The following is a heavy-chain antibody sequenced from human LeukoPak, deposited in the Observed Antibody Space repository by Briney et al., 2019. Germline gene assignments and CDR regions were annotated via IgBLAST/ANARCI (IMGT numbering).Heavy chain of an antibody. V-gene: IGHV4-34*01. CDR3: ARGYSYGYFRPTIFDY. CDR2: INHSGST. J-gene: IGHJ4*02. Sequence: SETLSLACAVYGGSFSGYYWSWIRQPPGKGLEWIGEINHSGSTNYNPSLKSRVTISVDTSKNQFSLKLSSVTAADTAVYYCARGYSYGYFRPTIFDYWGQGTLVTVSS. CDR1: GGSFSGYY. D-gene: IGHD5-18*01.